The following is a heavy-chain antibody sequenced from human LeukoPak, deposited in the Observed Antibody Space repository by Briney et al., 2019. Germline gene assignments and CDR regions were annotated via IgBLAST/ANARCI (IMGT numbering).Heavy chain of an antibody. D-gene: IGHD4-23*01. Sequence: SETLSLTCTVSGDSISSSSYYWGWIRQPPGKELEWIGSIYYSGSTSYNPSLSSRVTISVDTSKHQFSLKLSSVTAADTAVYYCARDYLGGNPDAFDIWGQGAMVTVSS. J-gene: IGHJ3*02. CDR3: ARDYLGGNPDAFDI. CDR2: IYYSGST. CDR1: GDSISSSSYY. V-gene: IGHV4-39*07.